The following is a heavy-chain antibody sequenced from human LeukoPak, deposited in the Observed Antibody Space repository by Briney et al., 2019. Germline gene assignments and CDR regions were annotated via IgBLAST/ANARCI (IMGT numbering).Heavy chain of an antibody. V-gene: IGHV4-4*07. CDR3: ARDFYYYGSGSYSPYYYYYYYMDV. J-gene: IGHJ6*03. CDR1: GGSISSYY. CDR2: IYTSGST. Sequence: SETLSLTCTVSGGSISSYYWSWIRQPAGKGLEWIGRIYTSGSTNYNPSLKSRVTMSVDTSKNQFSLKLSSVTAADTAVYYCARDFYYYGSGSYSPYYYYYYYMDVWGKGTTVTISS. D-gene: IGHD3-10*01.